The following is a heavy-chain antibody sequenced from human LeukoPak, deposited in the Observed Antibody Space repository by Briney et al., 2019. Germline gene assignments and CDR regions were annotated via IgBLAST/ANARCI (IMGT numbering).Heavy chain of an antibody. J-gene: IGHJ4*02. CDR2: INGDASST. CDR3: ARARGNTYGYFEY. D-gene: IGHD5-18*01. V-gene: IGHV3-74*01. Sequence: GGSLRLSCAASGFTLSGYWMHWVRQAPGKGLVWVSRINGDASSTSYADSVKGRFTISRDNAKSTLYLQMNSLRVEDTAVYYCARARGNTYGYFEYWGQGILVTVSS. CDR1: GFTLSGYW.